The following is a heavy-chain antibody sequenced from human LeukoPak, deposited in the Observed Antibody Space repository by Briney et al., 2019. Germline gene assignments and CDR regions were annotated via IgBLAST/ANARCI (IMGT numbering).Heavy chain of an antibody. D-gene: IGHD6-19*01. CDR1: GYTFTSCD. Sequence: ASVKVSCKSSGYTFTSCDINWVRQAPGQGLEWMGWMNPNSGNTGYGQSFQGRITMTRDISIGTAYMELSNLTSEDTAIYYCTRGSSGRRDNWGQGTLVTVSA. CDR3: TRGSSGRRDN. J-gene: IGHJ4*02. V-gene: IGHV1-8*01. CDR2: MNPNSGNT.